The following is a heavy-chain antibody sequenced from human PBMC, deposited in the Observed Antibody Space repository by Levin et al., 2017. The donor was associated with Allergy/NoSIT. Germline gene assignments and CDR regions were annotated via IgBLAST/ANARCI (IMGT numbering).Heavy chain of an antibody. D-gene: IGHD3-3*01. V-gene: IGHV1-69*06. CDR2: IIPIFGTA. J-gene: IGHJ6*02. CDR1: GGTFSSYA. CDR3: ARNELRTRFLEPPDYYYGMDG. Sequence: KISCKASGGTFSSYAISWVRQAPGQGLEWMGGIIPIFGTANYAQKFQGRVTITADKSTSTAYMELSSLRSEDTAVYYCARNELRTRFLEPPDYYYGMDGWGQGTTVTVSS.